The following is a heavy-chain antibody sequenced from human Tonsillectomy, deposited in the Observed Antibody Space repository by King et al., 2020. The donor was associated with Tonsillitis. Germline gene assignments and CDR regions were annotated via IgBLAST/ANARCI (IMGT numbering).Heavy chain of an antibody. D-gene: IGHD2-2*01. CDR2: IFSNDEK. J-gene: IGHJ5*02. V-gene: IGHV2-26*01. Sequence: TLKESGPVLVKPTETLTLTCTVSGFSLSNARMGVSWIRQPPGKALEWLAHIFSNDEKSYSTSLKSRLTISKDTSKSQVVLTMTNMDPVDTATYYCARILGYCSSTSCSEGWFDPWGQGTLVTVSS. CDR3: ARILGYCSSTSCSEGWFDP. CDR1: GFSLSNARMG.